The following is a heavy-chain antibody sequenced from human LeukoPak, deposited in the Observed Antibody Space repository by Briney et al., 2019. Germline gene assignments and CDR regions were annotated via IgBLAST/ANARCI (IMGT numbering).Heavy chain of an antibody. J-gene: IGHJ4*02. V-gene: IGHV1-18*01. Sequence: GASVKVSCKASGYTFNNYGISWVRQAPGHGLEWMGWVTSYNGDTNYAQEFQGRVTMSADTSTSTVYMELSSLRSEDTAVYYCAMEVGATSYFDYWGQGTLVTVSS. CDR2: VTSYNGDT. CDR1: GYTFNNYG. D-gene: IGHD1-26*01. CDR3: AMEVGATSYFDY.